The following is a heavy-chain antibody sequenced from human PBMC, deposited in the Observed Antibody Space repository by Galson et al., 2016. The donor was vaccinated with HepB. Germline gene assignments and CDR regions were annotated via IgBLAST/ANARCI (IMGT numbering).Heavy chain of an antibody. D-gene: IGHD4-17*01. J-gene: IGHJ4*02. CDR3: ARGPTVTTDY. Sequence: LSLTCTVSGGSISSDDHYWSWIRQPPGKGLEWIAYIFYSGATYYNPSLKSRVTISMDTSKNQFPLTLDSVTAADTAVYYCARGPTVTTDYWGQGTLVTVSS. CDR2: IFYSGAT. V-gene: IGHV4-30-4*01. CDR1: GGSISSDDHY.